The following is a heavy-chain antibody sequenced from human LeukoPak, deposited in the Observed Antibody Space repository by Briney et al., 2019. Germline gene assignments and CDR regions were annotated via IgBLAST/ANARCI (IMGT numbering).Heavy chain of an antibody. CDR1: GYTFTGYY. V-gene: IGHV1-2*02. J-gene: IGHJ5*02. CDR3: ARDRPRSLGYCSGGSCYSTRFDP. D-gene: IGHD2-15*01. CDR2: INPNSGGT. Sequence: ASVKVSCKASGYTFTGYYIHWVRQAPGQGLEWMGWINPNSGGTNNAQDFQGRVTMTRDTSISTAYMELSRLRSDDTAVYYCARDRPRSLGYCSGGSCYSTRFDPWGQGTLVTVSS.